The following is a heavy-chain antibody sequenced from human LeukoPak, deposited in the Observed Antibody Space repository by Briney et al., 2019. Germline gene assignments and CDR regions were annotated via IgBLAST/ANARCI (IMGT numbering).Heavy chain of an antibody. J-gene: IGHJ2*01. CDR3: ARKRDGGGDCEWYFDL. CDR1: GGSISSYY. D-gene: IGHD2-21*02. CDR2: IYHSGST. V-gene: IGHV4-59*08. Sequence: SETLSLTCTVSGGSISSYYWNWVRQPPGKGLEWIGYIYHSGSTNSNPSLKSRVTISVDTSKNQFSLKLSSVTAADTAVYYCARKRDGGGDCEWYFDLWGRGNLVTVSS.